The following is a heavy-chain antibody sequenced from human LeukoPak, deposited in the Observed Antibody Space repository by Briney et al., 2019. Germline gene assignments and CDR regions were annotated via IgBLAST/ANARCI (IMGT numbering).Heavy chain of an antibody. D-gene: IGHD5-12*01. CDR3: TRGGRGYTPFDPYFDY. V-gene: IGHV3-74*01. CDR1: GFTFGSYW. J-gene: IGHJ4*02. CDR2: INSDVGTT. Sequence: GGSLRLSCAASGFTFGSYWMHWVRRAPGKGLVWVSRINSDVGTTDYAGSVRGRFTISRDNDKNMVYLHMNSLRAEDTAVYYCTRGGRGYTPFDPYFDYWGQGTLVTVSS.